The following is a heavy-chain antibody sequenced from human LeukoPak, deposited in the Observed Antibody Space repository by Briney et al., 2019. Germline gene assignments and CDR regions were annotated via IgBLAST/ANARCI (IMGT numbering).Heavy chain of an antibody. D-gene: IGHD5-18*01. CDR2: IYYSGST. Sequence: PSETLSLTCTVSGGSISSYYWSWIRQPPGKGLEWIGYIYYSGSTNYNPSLKSRVTISVDTSKSQFSLKLSSVTAADTAVYYCARVITAMAESVFDYWGQGTLVTVSS. CDR3: ARVITAMAESVFDY. J-gene: IGHJ4*02. CDR1: GGSISSYY. V-gene: IGHV4-59*08.